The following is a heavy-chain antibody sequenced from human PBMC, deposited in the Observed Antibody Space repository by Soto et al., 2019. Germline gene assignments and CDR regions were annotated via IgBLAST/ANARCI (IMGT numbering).Heavy chain of an antibody. CDR1: GFTFSSYW. V-gene: IGHV3-74*01. D-gene: IGHD3-3*01. CDR2: INSDGSST. J-gene: IGHJ6*03. CDR3: ARVGYDFWSGYHMDV. Sequence: GGSLRLSCAASGFTFSSYWMHWVRQAPGKGLVWVSGINSDGSSTSYADSVKGRFTISRDNAKYTLYLQMNSLRAEDTAVYYCARVGYDFWSGYHMDVWGKGTTVTVSS.